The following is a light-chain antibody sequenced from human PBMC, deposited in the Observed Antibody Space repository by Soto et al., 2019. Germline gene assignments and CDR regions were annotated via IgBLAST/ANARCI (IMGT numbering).Light chain of an antibody. CDR2: GAS. CDR3: QQYGSSGT. CDR1: QSVSNNY. Sequence: EIVLTQSPGTLSLSPAERATLSWRASQSVSNNYLAWYQQQPGQAPRLLIYGASNRATGIPDRLSGSGSGTDFTLTISRQEPEDFAVYYCQQYGSSGTFGQGTKVYIK. J-gene: IGKJ1*01. V-gene: IGKV3-20*01.